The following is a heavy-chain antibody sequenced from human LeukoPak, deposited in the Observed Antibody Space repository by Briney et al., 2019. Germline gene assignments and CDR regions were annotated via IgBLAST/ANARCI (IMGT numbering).Heavy chain of an antibody. V-gene: IGHV1-24*01. CDR1: GYTLTELS. CDR2: FDPEDGET. J-gene: IGHJ4*02. Sequence: ASVKVSCKVSGYTLTELSMHWVRQAPGKGLEWMGGFDPEDGETIYAQKFQGRVTMTTDTSTSTAYMELRSLRSDDTAVYYCARAGYCSGASCLHYFDYWGQGTLVTVSS. D-gene: IGHD2-2*03. CDR3: ARAGYCSGASCLHYFDY.